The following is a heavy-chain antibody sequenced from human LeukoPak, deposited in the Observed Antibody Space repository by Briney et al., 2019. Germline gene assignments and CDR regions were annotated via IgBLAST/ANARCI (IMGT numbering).Heavy chain of an antibody. CDR3: ARVLDGYKADY. Sequence: PSETLSLTCAVYGGSFSGYYWSWIRQPPGKGLEWIGEINHSGSTNCNPSLKSRVTISVDTSKNQFSLKLSSVTAADTAVYYCARVLDGYKADYWGQGTLVTVSS. CDR1: GGSFSGYY. J-gene: IGHJ4*02. D-gene: IGHD5-24*01. CDR2: INHSGST. V-gene: IGHV4-34*01.